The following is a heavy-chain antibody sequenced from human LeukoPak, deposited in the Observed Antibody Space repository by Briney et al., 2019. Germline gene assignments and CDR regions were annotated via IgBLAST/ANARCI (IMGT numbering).Heavy chain of an antibody. CDR1: GGSISSYY. Sequence: SETLSLTCTVSGGSISSYYWSWIRQPPGKGLEWIGYIYYSGSTNYNPSLKSRVTISVDTSKNQFSLKLSSVTAADTAVYYCARARDYCSGGSCYPSPYYYYYMDVWGKGTTVTVSS. J-gene: IGHJ6*03. D-gene: IGHD2-15*01. CDR3: ARARDYCSGGSCYPSPYYYYYMDV. V-gene: IGHV4-59*01. CDR2: IYYSGST.